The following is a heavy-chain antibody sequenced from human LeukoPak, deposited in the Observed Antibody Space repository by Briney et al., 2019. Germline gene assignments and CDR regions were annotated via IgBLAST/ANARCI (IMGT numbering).Heavy chain of an antibody. Sequence: PGGSLRLSCAASGFTFSDYYMSWIRQAPGKGLEWVSYISSSGSYTNYADSVKGRFTISRDNATNSLYLQMNSLRAEDTAVYYCARQQLDYYYYGMDVWGQGTTVTVSS. CDR3: ARQQLDYYYYGMDV. CDR1: GFTFSDYY. V-gene: IGHV3-11*03. D-gene: IGHD6-13*01. CDR2: ISSSGSYT. J-gene: IGHJ6*02.